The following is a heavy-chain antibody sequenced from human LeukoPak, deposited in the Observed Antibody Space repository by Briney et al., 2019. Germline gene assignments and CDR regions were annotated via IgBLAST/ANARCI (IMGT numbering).Heavy chain of an antibody. CDR1: GGSISSYY. V-gene: IGHV4-59*08. CDR3: ARGNVDTAMAKTLFDY. Sequence: VKPSETLSLTCTVSGGSISSYYWSWIRQPPGKGLEWIGYIYYSGSTNYNPSLKSRVTISVDTSKNQFSLKLSSVTAADTAVYYCARGNVDTAMAKTLFDYWGQGTLVTVSS. CDR2: IYYSGST. D-gene: IGHD5-18*01. J-gene: IGHJ4*02.